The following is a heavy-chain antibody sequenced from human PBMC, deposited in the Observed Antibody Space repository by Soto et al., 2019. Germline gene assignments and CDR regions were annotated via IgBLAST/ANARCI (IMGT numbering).Heavy chain of an antibody. V-gene: IGHV3-30*18. Sequence: VLLLESGGGLVQPGGSLRLSCAASGFNFSAYAMGWVRQAPGKGLEWVAVVSNDGSNKDYADSVKGRFTISRDNSKNTLYLQMNSLRAEDTAVYYCAKVLLTYTSGWYHPHFDYWGQGTLVTVSS. D-gene: IGHD6-19*01. J-gene: IGHJ4*02. CDR1: GFNFSAYA. CDR3: AKVLLTYTSGWYHPHFDY. CDR2: VSNDGSNK.